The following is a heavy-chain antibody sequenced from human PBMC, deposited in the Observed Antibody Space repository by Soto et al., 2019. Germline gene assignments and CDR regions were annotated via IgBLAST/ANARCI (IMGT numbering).Heavy chain of an antibody. Sequence: QVQLHQWGAGLLKPSETLSLTCAVYGGSFSGYYWNWIRQSPGKGLEWIADIDHSGSTNYNPSLKSRVTISVDTSKNQFSLKLTSVTAADTAVYFCARAGRLPFDYWGPGNLVTVSS. D-gene: IGHD2-15*01. CDR2: IDHSGST. V-gene: IGHV4-34*01. CDR1: GGSFSGYY. J-gene: IGHJ4*02. CDR3: ARAGRLPFDY.